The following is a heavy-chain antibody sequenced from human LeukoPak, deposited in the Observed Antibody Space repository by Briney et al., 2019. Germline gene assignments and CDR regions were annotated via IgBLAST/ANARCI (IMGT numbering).Heavy chain of an antibody. CDR3: ARAGYSSGYVGGFDY. V-gene: IGHV4-61*08. CDR1: GGSISSGGYS. Sequence: PSETLSLTCAVSGGSISSGGYSWSWIRQPPGKGLEWIGHIYFSGSTNYNPSLKSRVIISVDMSKNRFSLRLSSVTAADTAVYYCARAGYSSGYVGGFDYWGQGALVTVSS. J-gene: IGHJ4*02. CDR2: IYFSGST. D-gene: IGHD5-18*01.